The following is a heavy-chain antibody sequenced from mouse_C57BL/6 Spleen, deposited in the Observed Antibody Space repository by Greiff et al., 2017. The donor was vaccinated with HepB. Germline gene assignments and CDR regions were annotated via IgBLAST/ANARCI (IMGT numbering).Heavy chain of an antibody. D-gene: IGHD6-2*01. Sequence: VMLVESGPELVKPGASVKISCKASGYAFSSSWMNWVKQRPGKGLEWIGRIYPGDGDTNYNGKFKGKATLTADKSSSTAYMQLSSLTSEDSAVYFCARSSPSYFDYWGQGTTLTVSS. V-gene: IGHV1-82*01. CDR1: GYAFSSSW. CDR3: ARSSPSYFDY. J-gene: IGHJ2*01. CDR2: IYPGDGDT.